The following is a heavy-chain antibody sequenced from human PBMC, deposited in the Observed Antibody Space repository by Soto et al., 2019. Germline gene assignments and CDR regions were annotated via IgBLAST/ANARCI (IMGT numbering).Heavy chain of an antibody. J-gene: IGHJ4*02. Sequence: SETLSLTCTVSGGSISSSSYSWGWIRQPPGKGLEWIGSFYSTGNTYYNPSLKSRVTISVDTSKNQFSLKLSSVTAADTAVYYCARPYSSSLGYFDYWGQGTLVTVSS. CDR1: GGSISSSSYS. CDR2: FYSTGNT. V-gene: IGHV4-39*01. CDR3: ARPYSSSLGYFDY. D-gene: IGHD6-6*01.